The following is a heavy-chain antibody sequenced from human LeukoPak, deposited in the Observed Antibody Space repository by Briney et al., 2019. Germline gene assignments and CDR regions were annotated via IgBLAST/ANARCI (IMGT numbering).Heavy chain of an antibody. Sequence: ASVKVSCKASGYTFTTYYMHWVRQAPGQGLKWMGIINPSGGATSYAQKFQGRVTMTTDTSTGTADMELRSLRSDDTAMYYCARALPSARYYDTGGVDPPNPHFDFWGQGTLVTVSS. CDR3: ARALPSARYYDTGGVDPPNPHFDF. CDR1: GYTFTTYY. J-gene: IGHJ4*02. D-gene: IGHD3-22*01. CDR2: INPSGGAT. V-gene: IGHV1-46*01.